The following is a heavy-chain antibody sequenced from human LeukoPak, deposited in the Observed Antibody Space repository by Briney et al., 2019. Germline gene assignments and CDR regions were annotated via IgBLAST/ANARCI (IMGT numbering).Heavy chain of an antibody. D-gene: IGHD3-16*02. CDR3: ARGPMITFGGVIVREGVGNYYYYYYMDV. Sequence: ASVKVSCKASGGTFSSYAISWVRQAPGQGLEWMGGIIPIFGTANYAQKFQGRVTITADKSTSTAYMELSSLRSEDTAVYYCARGPMITFGGVIVREGVGNYYYYYYMDVWGKGTTVTVSS. J-gene: IGHJ6*03. V-gene: IGHV1-69*06. CDR2: IIPIFGTA. CDR1: GGTFSSYA.